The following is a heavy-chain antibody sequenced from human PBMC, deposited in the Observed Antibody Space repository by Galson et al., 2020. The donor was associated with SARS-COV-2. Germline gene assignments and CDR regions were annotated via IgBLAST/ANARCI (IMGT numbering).Heavy chain of an antibody. CDR2: ISDDGTNK. CDR1: GFIFSSYG. V-gene: IGHV3-30*18. D-gene: IGHD1-26*01. CDR3: AKGLSSWELLVPFHI. Sequence: GESLKIYCAASGFIFSSYGMHWVRQAPGQGLEWVAVISDDGTNKYYADSVKGRFTISRDNSKNTLYLQMNSLRPEDTAVYYCAKGLSSWELLVPFHIWCQGTMVTVSA. J-gene: IGHJ3*02.